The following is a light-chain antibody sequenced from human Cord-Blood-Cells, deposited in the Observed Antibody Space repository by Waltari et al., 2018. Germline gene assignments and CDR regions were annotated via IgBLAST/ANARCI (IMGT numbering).Light chain of an antibody. CDR2: DVS. J-gene: IGLJ2*01. Sequence: QSALTQPASVSGSPGQSITISCTGTSSDVGGYNYVSWYQQHPGKAPNLMIYDVSNRPSGFSKRFSGSKSGNTASLTISGLQAEDEADYYCSSYTSSSTVVFGGGTKLTVL. CDR1: SSDVGGYNY. V-gene: IGLV2-14*01. CDR3: SSYTSSSTVV.